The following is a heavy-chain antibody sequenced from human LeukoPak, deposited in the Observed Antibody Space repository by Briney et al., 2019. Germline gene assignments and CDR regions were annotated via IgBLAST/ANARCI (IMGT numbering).Heavy chain of an antibody. Sequence: PSETLSLTCTVSGGSISSYYWSWIRQPPGKGLEWIGYIYYSGSTNYNPSLKSRVTISVDTSKNQFSLKLSSVTAADTAVYYCARVGCGSTSCYPGDAFDIWGQGTMVTVSS. CDR2: IYYSGST. CDR3: ARVGCGSTSCYPGDAFDI. J-gene: IGHJ3*02. CDR1: GGSISSYY. D-gene: IGHD2-2*01. V-gene: IGHV4-59*01.